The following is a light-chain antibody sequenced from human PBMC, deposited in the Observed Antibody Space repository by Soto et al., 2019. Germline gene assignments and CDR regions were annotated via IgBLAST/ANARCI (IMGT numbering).Light chain of an antibody. CDR1: QSVNRSY. Sequence: EIVLTQSPGTLSLSPGERATLSCRASQSVNRSYLAWYQQKPGQAPRLLIYDASSRATGVPDRFSGSGSGTDFTLTISRLEPEDFAVYYCHQYGGSPGTLGQGTKVDIK. CDR3: HQYGGSPGT. CDR2: DAS. J-gene: IGKJ1*01. V-gene: IGKV3-20*01.